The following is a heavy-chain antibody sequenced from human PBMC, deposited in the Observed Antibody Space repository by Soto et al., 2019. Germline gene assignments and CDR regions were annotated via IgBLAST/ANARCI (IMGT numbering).Heavy chain of an antibody. Sequence: SETLSLTCTVSGGSISSGGYYWSWISQHPGEGLEWIGYIYYSGSTYYNPSLKSRVTISVDTSKNQFSLKLSSVTAADTAVYYCARSLRYTATTGPFDYWGQGTLVTVSS. D-gene: IGHD4-4*01. V-gene: IGHV4-31*03. CDR1: GGSISSGGYY. CDR3: ARSLRYTATTGPFDY. J-gene: IGHJ4*02. CDR2: IYYSGST.